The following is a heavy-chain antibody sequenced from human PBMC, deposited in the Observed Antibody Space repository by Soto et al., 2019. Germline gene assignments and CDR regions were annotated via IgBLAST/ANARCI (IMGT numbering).Heavy chain of an antibody. Sequence: GGSLRLSCGASGFTFSVYAMTWVRQAPGKGLAWVSAISGNGGSTYYADSVKGRFTISRDNSKSTLHLQMNSLRVEDTAVYYCAKDRTFGPPLVRFDSWGQGALVTVSS. CDR2: ISGNGGST. CDR1: GFTFSVYA. V-gene: IGHV3-23*01. J-gene: IGHJ4*02. CDR3: AKDRTFGPPLVRFDS. D-gene: IGHD6-6*01.